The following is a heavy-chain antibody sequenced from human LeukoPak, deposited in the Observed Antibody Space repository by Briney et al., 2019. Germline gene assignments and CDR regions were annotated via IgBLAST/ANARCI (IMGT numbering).Heavy chain of an antibody. CDR2: IYNDGSST. CDR1: GFTFSNYW. V-gene: IGHV3-74*01. D-gene: IGHD6-19*01. Sequence: GGSLRLSCAASGFTFSNYWMHWVRQAPGKGLVWVSRIYNDGSSTSYADSVKGRFTISRDNAKSTLYLQMNSLRAEDTAVYYCAKAIAVAGTGGYYYYYMDVWGKGTTVTISS. CDR3: AKAIAVAGTGGYYYYYMDV. J-gene: IGHJ6*03.